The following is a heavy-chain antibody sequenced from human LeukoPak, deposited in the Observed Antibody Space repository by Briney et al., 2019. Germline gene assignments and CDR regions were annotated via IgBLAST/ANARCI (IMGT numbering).Heavy chain of an antibody. D-gene: IGHD1-26*01. J-gene: IGHJ6*03. Sequence: ASVEVSCKASGYTFTSYDINWVRQATGQGLEWMGWMNPNSGNTGYAQKFQGRVTMTRNTSISTAYMELSSLRSEDTAVYYCARVGAGNYYYYYYMDVWGKGTTVTVSS. V-gene: IGHV1-8*01. CDR3: ARVGAGNYYYYYYMDV. CDR2: MNPNSGNT. CDR1: GYTFTSYD.